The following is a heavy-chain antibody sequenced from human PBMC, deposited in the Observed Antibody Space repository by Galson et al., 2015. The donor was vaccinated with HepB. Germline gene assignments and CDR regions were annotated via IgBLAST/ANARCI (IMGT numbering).Heavy chain of an antibody. CDR2: ISGSGGST. V-gene: IGHV3-23*01. CDR3: AKALASGIAVAGLLDY. J-gene: IGHJ4*02. CDR1: GFTFSSYA. Sequence: SLRLSCAASGFTFSSYAMSWVRQAPGAGLEWFSAISGSGGSTYYADSVKGRFTISRDNSKNTLYLQMNSLRAEDTAVYFCAKALASGIAVAGLLDYWVQGTLVTVSS. D-gene: IGHD6-19*01.